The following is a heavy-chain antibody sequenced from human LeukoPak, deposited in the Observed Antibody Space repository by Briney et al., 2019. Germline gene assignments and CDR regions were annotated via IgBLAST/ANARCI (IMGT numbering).Heavy chain of an antibody. J-gene: IGHJ4*02. Sequence: SETLSLTCTVSSGSISSYYWSWIRQPPGKGLEWIGYIYYSGSTNYNLSLKSRVTMSVDTSKSQFSLKLSSVTAADTAVYYCARTVSYYFDYWGQGALVTVSS. CDR2: IYYSGST. CDR3: ARTVSYYFDY. V-gene: IGHV4-59*01. CDR1: SGSISSYY. D-gene: IGHD3-16*02.